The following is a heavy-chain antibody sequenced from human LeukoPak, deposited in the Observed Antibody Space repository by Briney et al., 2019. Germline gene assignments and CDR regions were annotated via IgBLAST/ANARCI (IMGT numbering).Heavy chain of an antibody. CDR1: GGSFSGYY. CDR2: IYYSGST. J-gene: IGHJ5*02. CDR3: ARHGGSYFYNWLDP. D-gene: IGHD1-26*01. Sequence: SETLSLTCAVYGGSFSGYYWSWIRQPPGKGLEWIGYIYYSGSTNYNPSLKSRVTISVDTSKNQFSLKLSSVTAADTAVYYCARHGGSYFYNWLDPWGQGTLVTVSS. V-gene: IGHV4-59*08.